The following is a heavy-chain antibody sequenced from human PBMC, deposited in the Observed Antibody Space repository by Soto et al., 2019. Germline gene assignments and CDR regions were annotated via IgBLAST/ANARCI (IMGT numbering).Heavy chain of an antibody. V-gene: IGHV4-39*01. CDR1: GCPISNISHY. Sequence: PSEPLSQTCSVSGCPISNISHYRRWIRQSPGKGLEWIATIYHDGSAFYNPSLKSRVTISIDTSKNQFSLKLTSVTAADTAVYYCAKNGFLSTGDWFAPWGQGNLVTVSS. J-gene: IGHJ5*02. CDR2: IYHDGSA. CDR3: AKNGFLSTGDWFAP. D-gene: IGHD4-4*01.